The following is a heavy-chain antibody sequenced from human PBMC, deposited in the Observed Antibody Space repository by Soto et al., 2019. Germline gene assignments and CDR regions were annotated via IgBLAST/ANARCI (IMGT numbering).Heavy chain of an antibody. CDR3: ARKHSLDYIRWGLDP. Sequence: QVQLVQSGSEVKKPGASVKVSCKASGYPFSDNQIHWLRRAPGQGLEWMGRINPKSDDTNYAQKFQCRVIMTRDTSIDTAYLELTGLTSDDTATYYCARKHSLDYIRWGLDPWGQGTLVTVSS. V-gene: IGHV1-2*02. CDR1: GYPFSDNQ. CDR2: INPKSDDT. D-gene: IGHD4-4*01. J-gene: IGHJ5*02.